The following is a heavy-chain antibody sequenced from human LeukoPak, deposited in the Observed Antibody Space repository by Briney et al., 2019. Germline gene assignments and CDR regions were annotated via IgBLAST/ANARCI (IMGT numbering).Heavy chain of an antibody. CDR1: GGTFSIYA. V-gene: IGHV1-2*02. Sequence: ASVTVSFKASGGTFSIYAISWVRQAPGQGLEWMGWINSNSGARNYGQKFQGRVTMSRDTAINTAYMELTSLTSDDTGVYYCARGRGGATTGLDHWGQGTLVTVSS. D-gene: IGHD1-26*01. CDR2: INSNSGAR. CDR3: ARGRGGATTGLDH. J-gene: IGHJ4*02.